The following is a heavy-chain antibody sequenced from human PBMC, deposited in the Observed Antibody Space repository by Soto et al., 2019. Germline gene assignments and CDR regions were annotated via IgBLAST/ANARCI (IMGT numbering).Heavy chain of an antibody. CDR3: ARAPSGSYSPFDF. D-gene: IGHD1-26*01. V-gene: IGHV4-59*01. J-gene: IGHJ4*02. CDR2: IYYRGIT. Sequence: QVQLQESGPGLVKASETLSLTCTVSCGSISSYFWSWIRQPPGKGLEWIGYIYYRGITNYNPSLQSRVTMSVDTSTGQLSLKLSSVTAADTDVYYCARAPSGSYSPFDFCGQGTLVTVSS. CDR1: CGSISSYF.